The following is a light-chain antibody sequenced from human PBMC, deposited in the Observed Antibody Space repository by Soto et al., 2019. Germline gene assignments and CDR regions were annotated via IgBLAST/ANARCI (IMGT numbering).Light chain of an antibody. CDR1: PSIKNY. CDR3: QQSYSPLWT. V-gene: IGKV1-39*01. CDR2: AAA. J-gene: IGKJ1*01. Sequence: IRMTQSPSSLSASVADRVTITCRASPSIKNYLNWYQQTPGKAPKLLVYAAATLQSGVPSRFSCSGSGTYFTLTISSLQPEDFATYFCQQSYSPLWTFGEGTKVDIK.